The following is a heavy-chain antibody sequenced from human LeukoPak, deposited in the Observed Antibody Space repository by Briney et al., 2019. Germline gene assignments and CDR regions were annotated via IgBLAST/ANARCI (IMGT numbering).Heavy chain of an antibody. CDR1: GYTFTGYY. J-gene: IGHJ4*02. CDR3: ARGGGVPAAIDY. D-gene: IGHD2-2*01. CDR2: INPNSGST. V-gene: IGHV1-2*02. Sequence: VASVKVSCKASGYTFTGYYMHWVRQAPGQGLEWMGWINPNSGSTNYAQKFQGRVTMTRDTSTTTAYMELSSLRSDDTAVYYCARGGGVPAAIDYWGKGTLVSVST.